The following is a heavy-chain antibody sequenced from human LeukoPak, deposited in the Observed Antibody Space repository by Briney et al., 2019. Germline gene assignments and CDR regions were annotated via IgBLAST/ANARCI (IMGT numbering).Heavy chain of an antibody. CDR1: GGSISSYY. CDR3: ARGPLTTVTTHGAFDI. Sequence: SETLSLTCTVSGGSISSYYWSWIRQPAGKGLEWIGRIYTSGSTNYNPSLKSRVTMSVDTSKNQFSLKLSSVTAADTAVYYCARGPLTTVTTHGAFDIWGQGTMVTVSS. CDR2: IYTSGST. D-gene: IGHD4-17*01. V-gene: IGHV4-4*07. J-gene: IGHJ3*02.